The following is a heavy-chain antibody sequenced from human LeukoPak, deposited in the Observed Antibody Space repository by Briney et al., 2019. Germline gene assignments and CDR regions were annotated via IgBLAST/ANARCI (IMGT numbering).Heavy chain of an antibody. J-gene: IGHJ4*02. Sequence: SVKVSCKASGGTFSSYAISWVRQAPGQGLEWMGGIIPIFGTANYAQKFQGRVTITTDESTSTAYMELSSLRSEDTAVYYCATSRNRAMIAFDYWGQGTLVTVSS. CDR1: GGTFSSYA. CDR2: IIPIFGTA. V-gene: IGHV1-69*05. D-gene: IGHD3-22*01. CDR3: ATSRNRAMIAFDY.